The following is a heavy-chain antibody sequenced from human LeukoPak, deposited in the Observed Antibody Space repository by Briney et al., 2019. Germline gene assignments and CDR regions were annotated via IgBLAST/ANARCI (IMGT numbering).Heavy chain of an antibody. J-gene: IGHJ4*02. CDR1: GFPFSSYW. CDR2: ISGDGTIK. V-gene: IGHV3-74*03. CDR3: SRSQFDY. Sequence: GGSLRLSCEPSGFPFSSYWMLWVRQAPGKGLVWVSRISGDGTIKTYADFVRGRFTISRDNTKNILYLQMNSLKVEDTATYFCSRSQFDYWGQGVLVTASS.